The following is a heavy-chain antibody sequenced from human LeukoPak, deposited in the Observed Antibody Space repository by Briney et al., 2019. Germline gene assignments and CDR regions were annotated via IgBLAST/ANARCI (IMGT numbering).Heavy chain of an antibody. D-gene: IGHD2-15*01. CDR1: GYTFTSYD. CDR2: MNPNSGNT. J-gene: IGHJ4*02. CDR3: ASGAVVVAATRSSGFDY. V-gene: IGHV1-8*01. Sequence: GASVKVSCKASGYTFTSYDINWVRQATGQGLEWMGWMNPNSGNTGYAQKFQGRVTLTRNTSISTAYMELSSLSSEDTAVYYCASGAVVVAATRSSGFDYWGQGTLVTVSS.